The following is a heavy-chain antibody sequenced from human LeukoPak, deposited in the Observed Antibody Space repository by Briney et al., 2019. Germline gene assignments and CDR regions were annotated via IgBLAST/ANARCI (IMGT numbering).Heavy chain of an antibody. CDR1: GGSISSSSYY. CDR2: IYYSGST. D-gene: IGHD2-21*01. CDR3: ARDYSGGVYYFDY. V-gene: IGHV4-39*07. J-gene: IGHJ4*02. Sequence: PSETLSLTCTVSGGSISSSSYYWGWIRQPPGKGLEWIGSIYYSGSTYYNPSLKSRVTISVDTSKNQFSLKLSSVTAADTAVYYCARDYSGGVYYFDYWGQGTLVTVSS.